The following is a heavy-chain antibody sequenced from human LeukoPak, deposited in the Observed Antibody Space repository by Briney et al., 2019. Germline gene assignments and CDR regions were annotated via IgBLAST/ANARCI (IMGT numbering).Heavy chain of an antibody. D-gene: IGHD6-19*01. CDR3: ARQLTYSSGWYYFDY. V-gene: IGHV4-59*08. Sequence: SETLSLTCTVSGGSISSYYWSWIRQPPGKGLEWIGYTYYGGSTNYNPSLKGRVTISRDTSKNQFSLKLTSVTAADTAVYYCARQLTYSSGWYYFDYWGQGTLVTVSS. CDR2: TYYGGST. CDR1: GGSISSYY. J-gene: IGHJ4*02.